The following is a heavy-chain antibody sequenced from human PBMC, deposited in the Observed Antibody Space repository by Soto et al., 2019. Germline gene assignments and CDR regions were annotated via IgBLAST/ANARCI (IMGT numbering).Heavy chain of an antibody. CDR3: ARDFKRYSSPPDPLEY. Sequence: SETLSLTCTVSGDSISSGDYYWSWIRQPPGKGLEWIGCIYYSGNTYYNPSLKRRFSISVDTSKNQFSLQLSSVTVADTAVYYCARDFKRYSSPPDPLEYWGLGTLVTVSS. D-gene: IGHD6-13*01. J-gene: IGHJ4*02. CDR2: IYYSGNT. V-gene: IGHV4-30-4*01. CDR1: GDSISSGDYY.